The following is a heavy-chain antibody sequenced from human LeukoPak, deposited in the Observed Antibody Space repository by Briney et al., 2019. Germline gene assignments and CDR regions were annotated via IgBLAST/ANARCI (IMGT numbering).Heavy chain of an antibody. J-gene: IGHJ1*01. V-gene: IGHV4-59*01. CDR1: GGSISVYY. Sequence: PSETLSLTCTVSGGSISVYYWSWIRQPPGKGLEWIGYIYYSGSTNYNPSLKSRVTISVDTSKNQFSLRLSSVTAADTAVYYCARDRYGDSLHGYFQHWGQGTLVTVSS. CDR3: ARDRYGDSLHGYFQH. CDR2: IYYSGST. D-gene: IGHD4-17*01.